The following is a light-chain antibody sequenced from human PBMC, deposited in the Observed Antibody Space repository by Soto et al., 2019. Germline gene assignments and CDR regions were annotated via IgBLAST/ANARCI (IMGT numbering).Light chain of an antibody. CDR3: QQRSNWVT. J-gene: IGKJ5*01. CDR2: DAS. CDR1: QSVSSY. Sequence: EIVLTQSPATLSLSPGERATLSCRASQSVSSYLAWYQQKPGQAPRLLIYDASNRATGIPARFSGSGSGTDFTLTIISLEPEDFAVYYCQQRSNWVTFGQGKRME. V-gene: IGKV3-11*01.